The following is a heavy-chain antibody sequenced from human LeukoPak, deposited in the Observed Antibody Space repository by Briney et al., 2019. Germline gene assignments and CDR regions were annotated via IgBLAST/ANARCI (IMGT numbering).Heavy chain of an antibody. Sequence: SETLSLTCTVSGGSISSYYWSWIRQPPGKGLEWIGYIYYSGSTNYNPSLKSRVTISVDTSKNQFSLKLSSVTAADTAAYYCARGRREKWVPPPIDYWGQGTLVTVSS. CDR3: ARGRREKWVPPPIDY. CDR1: GGSISSYY. CDR2: IYYSGST. J-gene: IGHJ4*02. V-gene: IGHV4-59*01. D-gene: IGHD1-26*01.